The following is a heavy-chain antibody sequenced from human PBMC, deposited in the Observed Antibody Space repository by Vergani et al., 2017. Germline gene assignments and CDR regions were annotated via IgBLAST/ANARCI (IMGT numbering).Heavy chain of an antibody. Sequence: QVQLVESGGGVVQPGGSLRLSCAASGFTFSSYGMHWVRQAPGKGLEWVAFIRYDGSNKYYADSVKGRFTISRDNSKNTLYLQMNSLRAEDTAVYHCARPSAPGDYDALDIWGQGTMVTVSS. D-gene: IGHD4-17*01. J-gene: IGHJ3*02. CDR2: IRYDGSNK. CDR3: ARPSAPGDYDALDI. V-gene: IGHV3-30*02. CDR1: GFTFSSYG.